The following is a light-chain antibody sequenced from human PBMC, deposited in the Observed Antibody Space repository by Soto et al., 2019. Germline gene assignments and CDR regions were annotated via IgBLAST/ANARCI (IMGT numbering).Light chain of an antibody. J-gene: IGLJ2*01. Sequence: QSVLTQPPFASASLGASVTLTCTLSSGYSNYKVDWYQQRPGKGPRFVMRVGTGGIVGSKGDGIPDRFSVLGSGLNRYLTIKNIQEEDESDYHCGADHGSGSNCLHVVFGGGTKLTVL. CDR2: VGTGGIVG. CDR1: SGYSNYK. V-gene: IGLV9-49*01. CDR3: GADHGSGSNCLHVV.